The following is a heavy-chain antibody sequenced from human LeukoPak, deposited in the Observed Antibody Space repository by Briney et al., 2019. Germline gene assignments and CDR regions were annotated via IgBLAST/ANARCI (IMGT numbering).Heavy chain of an antibody. CDR2: IYYSGST. J-gene: IGHJ4*02. CDR1: GGSISSYY. V-gene: IGHV4-59*01. Sequence: PSETLSLTCTVSGGSISSYYWSWIRQPPGKGLEWIGYIYYSGSTNYNPSLKSRVTISVDTSKNQFSLKLSSVTAADTVVYYCATGYSYDNYFDYWGQGTLVTVSS. CDR3: ATGYSYDNYFDY. D-gene: IGHD5-18*01.